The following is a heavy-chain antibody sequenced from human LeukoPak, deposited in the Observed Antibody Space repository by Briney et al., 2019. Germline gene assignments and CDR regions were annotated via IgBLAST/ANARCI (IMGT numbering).Heavy chain of an antibody. Sequence: SQTLSLTCAISGDSLSSNSITWNWIRQSPSRGLEWLGRTYYRSTWYNDYAVSVRGRITVNPDTSKNQSSLHLNSVTPADTAVYYCARRLTQYDCFDPWGPGILVTVSS. V-gene: IGHV6-1*01. J-gene: IGHJ5*02. CDR3: ARRLTQYDCFDP. CDR1: GDSLSSNSIT. CDR2: TYYRSTWYN. D-gene: IGHD2-2*01.